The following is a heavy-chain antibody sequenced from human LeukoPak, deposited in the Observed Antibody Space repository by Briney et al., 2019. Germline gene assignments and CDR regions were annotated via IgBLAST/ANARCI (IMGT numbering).Heavy chain of an antibody. J-gene: IGHJ4*02. CDR3: ARGRDSSGYYYYFDY. CDR1: GGSISSHY. Sequence: SETLSLTCTVSGGSISSHYWSWIRQPPGKGLEWIGYIHYSGSTNYNPSLKSRVTISVDTSKNQFSLKLSSVTAADTAVYYCARGRDSSGYYYYFDYWGQGTLVTVSS. CDR2: IHYSGST. D-gene: IGHD3-22*01. V-gene: IGHV4-59*11.